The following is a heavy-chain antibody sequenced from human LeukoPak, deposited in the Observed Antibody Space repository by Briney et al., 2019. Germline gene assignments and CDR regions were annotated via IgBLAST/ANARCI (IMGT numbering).Heavy chain of an antibody. CDR2: IYYSGST. V-gene: IGHV4-59*12. J-gene: IGHJ6*02. Sequence: SETLSLTCTVSGGSISSYYLSWIRQPPGKGLEWIGYIYYSGSTNYNPSLKSRVTISVDTSKNQFSLKLSSVTAADTAVYYCARDLDFWSGYGMDVWGQGTTVTVSS. CDR3: ARDLDFWSGYGMDV. D-gene: IGHD3-3*01. CDR1: GGSISSYY.